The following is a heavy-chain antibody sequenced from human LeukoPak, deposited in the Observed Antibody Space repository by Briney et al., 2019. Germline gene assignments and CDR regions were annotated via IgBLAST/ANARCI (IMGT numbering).Heavy chain of an antibody. V-gene: IGHV3-11*01. J-gene: IGHJ5*02. CDR3: ASAGYGDPRT. CDR2: ISSSGSTI. D-gene: IGHD4-17*01. Sequence: GGSLRLSCAASGFTFSDYYMSWIRHAPGKGLEGVSYISSSGSTIYYADSVKGRCTISRDNAKNSLYLQMNSLSAEDTAVYYCASAGYGDPRTWGQGTLVTVSS. CDR1: GFTFSDYY.